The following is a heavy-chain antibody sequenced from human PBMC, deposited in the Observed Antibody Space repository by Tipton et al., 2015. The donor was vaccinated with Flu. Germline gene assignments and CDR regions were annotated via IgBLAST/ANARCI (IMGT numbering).Heavy chain of an antibody. CDR1: GYSFTTYW. Sequence: QLVQSGAELKKPGESLKISCQASGYSFTTYWIGWVRQQPGKGLEWMGIVYPADSDTKYSPSFEGQVTISADKSRNTAYLQWNSLRASDTAMYYCARRREAMADYWGQRTLVTVSS. D-gene: IGHD2-8*01. CDR3: ARRREAMADY. J-gene: IGHJ4*02. V-gene: IGHV5-51*03. CDR2: VYPADSDT.